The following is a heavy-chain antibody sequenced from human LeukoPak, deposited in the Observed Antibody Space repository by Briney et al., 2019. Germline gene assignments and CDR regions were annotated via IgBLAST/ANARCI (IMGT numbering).Heavy chain of an antibody. V-gene: IGHV3-15*01. CDR3: TTGDSGSYNDY. J-gene: IGHJ4*02. Sequence: PGGSLRLSCAASGFTFSNAWMSWVRQAPGKGLGWVARIKSKTDGGTTDYAAPVKGRFTISRDDSKNTLYLQMNSLKTEDTAVYYCTTGDSGSYNDYWGQGTLVTVSS. CDR1: GFTFSNAW. CDR2: IKSKTDGGTT. D-gene: IGHD1-26*01.